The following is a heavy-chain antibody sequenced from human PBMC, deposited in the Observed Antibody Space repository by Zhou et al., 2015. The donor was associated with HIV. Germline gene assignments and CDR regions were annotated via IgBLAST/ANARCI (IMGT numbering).Heavy chain of an antibody. J-gene: IGHJ3*02. D-gene: IGHD3-22*01. CDR3: ARDKREKPLIHSSGYYDHDAFDI. CDR1: GGTFSSYA. Sequence: QVQLVQSGAEVKKPGSSVKVSCKASGGTFSSYAISWVRQAPGQGLEWMGGIIPIFGTANYAQKFQGRVTITADESTSTAYMELSSLRSEDTAVYYCARDKREKPLIHSSGYYDHDAFDIWGQGDNGSPSLQ. V-gene: IGHV1-69*01. CDR2: IIPIFGTA.